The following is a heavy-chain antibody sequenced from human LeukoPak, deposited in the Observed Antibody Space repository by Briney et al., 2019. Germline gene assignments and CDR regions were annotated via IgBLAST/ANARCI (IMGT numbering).Heavy chain of an antibody. D-gene: IGHD6-19*01. Sequence: KSGPTLVNPTQTLTLTCSFSGFSLSTSGMCVSWIRQPPGKALEWLARIDWGDDKYYSTSLKTRLTISKDTSKNRVVLIMTNMEPVDTATYCCARIAAVAGTAFDYWGQGILVTVSS. CDR3: ARIAAVAGTAFDY. CDR1: GFSLSTSGMC. V-gene: IGHV2-70*11. J-gene: IGHJ4*02. CDR2: IDWGDDK.